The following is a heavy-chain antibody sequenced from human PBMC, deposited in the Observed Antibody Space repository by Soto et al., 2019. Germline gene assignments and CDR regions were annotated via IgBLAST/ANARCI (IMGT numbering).Heavy chain of an antibody. D-gene: IGHD3-3*01. CDR2: ISSSSSTI. V-gene: IGHV3-48*01. Sequence: EVQLVESGGGLVQPGGSLRLSCAASGFTFSSYSMNWVRQAPGKGLEWVSYISSSSSTIYYADSVKGRFTISRDNAKNSLYLQMNSLRAEDTAVYYCARDPGYDFWGGYCFDYWGQGTLVTVSS. J-gene: IGHJ4*02. CDR3: ARDPGYDFWGGYCFDY. CDR1: GFTFSSYS.